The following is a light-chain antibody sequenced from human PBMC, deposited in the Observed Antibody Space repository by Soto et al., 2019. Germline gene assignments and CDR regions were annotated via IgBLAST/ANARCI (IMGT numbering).Light chain of an antibody. J-gene: IGKJ4*01. Sequence: DVQMTQYPSTLCASVGDRVTITCRASQSISSWLAWYQQKPGKAPKLLIYDASSLESGVPSRFSGSGSGTEFTLTISSLQPDDSATYYCQQYNTFLTFGGGTKVDIK. V-gene: IGKV1-5*01. CDR2: DAS. CDR1: QSISSW. CDR3: QQYNTFLT.